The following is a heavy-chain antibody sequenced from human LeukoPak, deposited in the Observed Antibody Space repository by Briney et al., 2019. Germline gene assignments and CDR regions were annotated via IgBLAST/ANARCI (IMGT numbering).Heavy chain of an antibody. V-gene: IGHV4-59*01. D-gene: IGHD1-14*01. CDR3: GRRGPGNFDP. J-gene: IGHJ5*02. Sequence: SETMSLTCTVAGGSTSSYYWSWIRQPPGKGLEWIGYIYYSGSTNYNPSLKSRVTISVDTSKNQFSLKLSSVTAADTAVYYCGRRGPGNFDPWGQGTLVTVSS. CDR1: GGSTSSYY. CDR2: IYYSGST.